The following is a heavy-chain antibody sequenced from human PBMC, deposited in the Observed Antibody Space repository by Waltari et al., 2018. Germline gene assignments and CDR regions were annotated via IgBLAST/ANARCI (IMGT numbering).Heavy chain of an antibody. CDR3: ARGHNRLDP. CDR1: GFTFSTNS. CDR2: ISSDSTYI. Sequence: EVQLVESGGGLVTPGGSLRLSCAASGFTFSTNSIHWVRQAPGKGLEWVSSISSDSTYIYYADSVKGRLTISRDNAKNSVSLQMNSLRAEDTAVYYCARGHNRLDPWGQGTLVTVSS. V-gene: IGHV3-21*06. J-gene: IGHJ5*02.